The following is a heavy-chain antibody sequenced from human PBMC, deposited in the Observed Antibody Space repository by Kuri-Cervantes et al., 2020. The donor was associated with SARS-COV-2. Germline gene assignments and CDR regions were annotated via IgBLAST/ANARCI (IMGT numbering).Heavy chain of an antibody. CDR1: GFTFSDYY. CDR3: AKTSAGWLFDY. V-gene: IGHV3-30*18. J-gene: IGHJ4*02. D-gene: IGHD2-15*01. Sequence: GGSLRLSCAASGFTFSDYYMSWVRQAPGKGLEWVALISYDGTNKYYADSVKGRFTISRDNSKNTLYLQMNSLRAEDTAVYTCAKTSAGWLFDYWGQGTLVTVSS. CDR2: ISYDGTNK.